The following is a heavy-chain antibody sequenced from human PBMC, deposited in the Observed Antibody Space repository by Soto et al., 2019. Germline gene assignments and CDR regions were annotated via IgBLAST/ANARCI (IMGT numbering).Heavy chain of an antibody. CDR2: ISYDGSNK. V-gene: IGHV3-30*18. CDR3: AKDPGLYRSTVTTGNWFDP. CDR1: GFTFSSYG. D-gene: IGHD4-17*01. J-gene: IGHJ5*02. Sequence: QVQLVESGGGVVQPGRSLRLSCAASGFTFSSYGMHWVRQAPGKGLEWVAGISYDGSNKYYADSVKGRFTISRDNSKNTLYLQMNSLRAEDTAVYYCAKDPGLYRSTVTTGNWFDPWGQGTLVTVSS.